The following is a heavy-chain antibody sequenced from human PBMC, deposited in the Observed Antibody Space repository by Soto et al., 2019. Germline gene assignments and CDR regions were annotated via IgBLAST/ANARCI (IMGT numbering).Heavy chain of an antibody. CDR3: ATDSNWNYSGHFDY. J-gene: IGHJ4*02. CDR1: GFTLSYSG. Sequence: PGGSLRLSCTASGFTLSYSGMHWVRQAPGKGLEWVALISNYGNNKYYEDSVRGRFTISRDNSKNTLYLQMDSLRAEDTAVYYCATDSNWNYSGHFDYWGLGTLVTVSS. V-gene: IGHV3-30*03. D-gene: IGHD1-7*01. CDR2: ISNYGNNK.